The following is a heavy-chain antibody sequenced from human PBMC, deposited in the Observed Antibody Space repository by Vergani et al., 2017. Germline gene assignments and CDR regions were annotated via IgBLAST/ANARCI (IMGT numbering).Heavy chain of an antibody. V-gene: IGHV3-49*04. D-gene: IGHD3-10*01. Sequence: EVQLVESGGGLVPPGRSLRLSCAASGFSFGDYAMTWVRQAPGMGLEWVAFIRNKAYGGTTEYAASVKGRFTISRDDSKRLAYLQLSGLRAEDTGVYYCARDRYYLGSGSYPYFYYYGLDVWGQGTAVTVSS. CDR2: IRNKAYGGTT. J-gene: IGHJ6*02. CDR3: ARDRYYLGSGSYPYFYYYGLDV. CDR1: GFSFGDYA.